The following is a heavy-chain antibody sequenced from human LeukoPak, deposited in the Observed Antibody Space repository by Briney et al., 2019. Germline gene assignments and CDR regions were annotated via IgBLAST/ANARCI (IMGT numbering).Heavy chain of an antibody. V-gene: IGHV3-7*01. CDR1: GFTFSSYW. CDR3: ARDGAAVRRAYCGGDCFSDY. Sequence: GGSLRLSCAASGFTFSSYWMSWVRQAPGKGLEWVANIKQDGSEKYYVDSVKGRFTISRDNAKNSLYLQMNSLRAEDTAVYYCARDGAAVRRAYCGGDCFSDYWGQGTLVTVSS. D-gene: IGHD2-21*02. CDR2: IKQDGSEK. J-gene: IGHJ4*02.